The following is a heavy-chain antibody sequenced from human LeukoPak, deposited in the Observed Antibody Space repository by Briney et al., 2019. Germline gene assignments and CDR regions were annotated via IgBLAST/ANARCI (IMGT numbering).Heavy chain of an antibody. V-gene: IGHV3-7*01. D-gene: IGHD2/OR15-2a*01. Sequence: GGSLRLSCGASGFAFSSYWMSWVRQAPGKGLEWVAKIKQDGSEKYYVESVKGRFTLSRDNAKNSLYLQMNSLRAEDTAVYYCARGPTRANSSDYWGQGTVVTVSS. CDR3: ARGPTRANSSDY. CDR2: IKQDGSEK. CDR1: GFAFSSYW. J-gene: IGHJ4*02.